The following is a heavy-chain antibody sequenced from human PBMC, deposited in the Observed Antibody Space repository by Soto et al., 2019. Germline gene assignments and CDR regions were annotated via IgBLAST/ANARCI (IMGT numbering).Heavy chain of an antibody. Sequence: SETLSLTCAVSGDSISSGGNSWNWIRQPPGKGLEWIGYIYESGTTYSNPSLKSRVTISLDTARNQFSLRLSSVTAADTAVYFCARERGLLFDSWGQGALVTVSS. CDR1: GDSISSGGNS. V-gene: IGHV4-30-2*01. D-gene: IGHD2-15*01. CDR2: IYESGTT. CDR3: ARERGLLFDS. J-gene: IGHJ4*02.